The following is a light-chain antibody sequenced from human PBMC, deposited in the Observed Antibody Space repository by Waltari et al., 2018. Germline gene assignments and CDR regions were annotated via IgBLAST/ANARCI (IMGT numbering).Light chain of an antibody. J-gene: IGKJ1*01. CDR3: QQYGSSPWT. CDR1: QSVSSSY. Sequence: EIVLTQSPGTLSLSPWERATLPCRASQSVSSSYLAWYQQKPGQAPRVPIHGASNRATGIPDRFSGSGSGTDFTLTISRLEPEDFAVYYCQQYGSSPWTFGQGTKVEIK. CDR2: GAS. V-gene: IGKV3-20*01.